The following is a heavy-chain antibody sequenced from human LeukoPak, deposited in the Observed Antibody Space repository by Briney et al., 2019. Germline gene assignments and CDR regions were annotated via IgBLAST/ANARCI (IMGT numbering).Heavy chain of an antibody. J-gene: IGHJ4*02. CDR2: IYPGDFDT. V-gene: IGHV5-51*01. Sequence: GGSLQISCQGSGYPFTSYWIGWVRQMPGKGLEGIGIIYPGDFDTRYSPSFQGQVTISVDKSISTAYLQWSSLKASDTAMYYCARQECSAGSCYRYWGQGTLVTVSS. CDR3: ARQECSAGSCYRY. CDR1: GYPFTSYW. D-gene: IGHD2-15*01.